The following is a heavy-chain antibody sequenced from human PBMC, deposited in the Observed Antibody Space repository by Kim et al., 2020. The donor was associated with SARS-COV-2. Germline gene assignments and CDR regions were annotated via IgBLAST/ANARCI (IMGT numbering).Heavy chain of an antibody. CDR2: IKSDGSTT. Sequence: GGSLRLSCAASGFTFSSYWMHWGRQAPGKGLVWVSRIKSDGSTTAYADSVKGRFTISRDNAKNTLYLQMNSLRAEDTAVYFCARGPYMYTYTIDSWGQGTLVTVSS. D-gene: IGHD2-2*02. CDR3: ARGPYMYTYTIDS. CDR1: GFTFSSYW. J-gene: IGHJ4*02. V-gene: IGHV3-74*01.